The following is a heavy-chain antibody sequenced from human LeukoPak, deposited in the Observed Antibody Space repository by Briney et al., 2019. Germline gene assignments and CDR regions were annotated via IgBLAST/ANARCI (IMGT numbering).Heavy chain of an antibody. CDR3: AKPPWGYSYSLDY. Sequence: GGSLRLSCAASGFTFDEYAMHWVRQGPGQGLECVSLISGDGGSTYYADSVKGRFTISRDNSKNSLYLQMNSLRTEDTALYYCAKPPWGYSYSLDYWGQGTLVTVSS. CDR1: GFTFDEYA. CDR2: ISGDGGST. D-gene: IGHD5-18*01. J-gene: IGHJ4*02. V-gene: IGHV3-43*02.